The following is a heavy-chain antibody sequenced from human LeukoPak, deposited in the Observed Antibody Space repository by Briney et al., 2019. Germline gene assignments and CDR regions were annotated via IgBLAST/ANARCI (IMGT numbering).Heavy chain of an antibody. J-gene: IGHJ4*02. V-gene: IGHV3-20*04. Sequence: PGGSLRLSCATFGFKFDDYGMTWVRQAPGKGLEWVSSIKWNSDITTYGDSVKGRFTISRDNAKNSLYLEMNSLRAEDTALYYCARDETGIDYWGRGTLVSVS. D-gene: IGHD3-9*01. CDR1: GFKFDDYG. CDR2: IKWNSDIT. CDR3: ARDETGIDY.